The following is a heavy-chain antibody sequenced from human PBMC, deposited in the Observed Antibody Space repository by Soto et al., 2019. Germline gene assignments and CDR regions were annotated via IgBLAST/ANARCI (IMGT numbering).Heavy chain of an antibody. CDR3: AKDLGATTRAEYFQH. J-gene: IGHJ1*01. CDR2: IGGEAVST. Sequence: PGGSLRLSCEASGFIFSNYAMSWVRQGPGKGLEWVSVIGGEAVSTNCADSVKGRCTVSRDNSKNTLYLQMNSLRAEDTAVYYCAKDLGATTRAEYFQHWGQGNLVTVSS. CDR1: GFIFSNYA. D-gene: IGHD1-26*01. V-gene: IGHV3-23*01.